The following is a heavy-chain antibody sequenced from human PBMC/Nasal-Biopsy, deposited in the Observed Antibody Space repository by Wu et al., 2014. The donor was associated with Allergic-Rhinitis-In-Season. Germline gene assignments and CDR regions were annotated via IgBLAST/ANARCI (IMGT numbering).Heavy chain of an antibody. CDR1: SASMNSDD. Sequence: TLSLTCTVSSASMNSDDWSWIRQSPGKGLEWIGYISHTGHPQYNFSLKSRVTIALDTPINQVSLKLTSVTAADTAVYYCARSKEDWLTHYYFDHWGPGIRVTVSS. CDR2: ISHTGHP. D-gene: IGHD3/OR15-3a*01. J-gene: IGHJ4*02. V-gene: IGHV4-59*01. CDR3: ARSKEDWLTHYYFDH.